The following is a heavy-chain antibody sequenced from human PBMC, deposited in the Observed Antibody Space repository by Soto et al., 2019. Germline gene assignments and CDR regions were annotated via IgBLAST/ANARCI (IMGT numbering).Heavy chain of an antibody. CDR1: GFTFSSYS. CDR2: ISSSSSTI. V-gene: IGHV3-48*02. Sequence: GGSLRLSCAASGFTFSSYSMNWVRQAPGKGLEWVSYISSSSSTIYYADSVKGRFTISRDNAKNSLYLQMNSLRDEDTAVYYCARERFVGAAARFGFDPWGQGTLVTVSS. D-gene: IGHD6-6*01. CDR3: ARERFVGAAARFGFDP. J-gene: IGHJ5*02.